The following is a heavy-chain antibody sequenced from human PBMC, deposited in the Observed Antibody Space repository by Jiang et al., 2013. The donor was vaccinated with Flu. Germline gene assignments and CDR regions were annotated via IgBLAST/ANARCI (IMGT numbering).Heavy chain of an antibody. CDR1: GFTFSRFS. CDR2: IRSRSNDI. D-gene: IGHD3-9*01. J-gene: IGHJ4*02. CDR3: ARDAAAYDILTASAY. Sequence: VQLVESGGGLVKPGGSLRLSCAASGFTFSRFSMDWVRQVPGQGLEWVASIRSRSNDIYYADSVKGRFTVSRDNAKSSLYLQMNNVRAEDTGIYFCARDAAAYDILTASAYWGQGTLVTVSS. V-gene: IGHV3-21*06.